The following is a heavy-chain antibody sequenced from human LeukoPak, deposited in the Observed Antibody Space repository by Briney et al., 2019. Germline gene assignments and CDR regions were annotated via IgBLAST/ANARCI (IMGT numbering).Heavy chain of an antibody. V-gene: IGHV4-39*01. J-gene: IGHJ3*02. Sequence: SETLSLTCSVSGGSISGSSYYWAWVRQPPGKGLEWIGGVYSSGSTYSNPSLKSRVTISVDTSKNQFSLKLTSVTAADTSVYYCARLSCSSTTCYFPDAFDIWGQGTMVTVSS. CDR2: VYSSGST. CDR1: GGSISGSSYY. D-gene: IGHD2-2*01. CDR3: ARLSCSSTTCYFPDAFDI.